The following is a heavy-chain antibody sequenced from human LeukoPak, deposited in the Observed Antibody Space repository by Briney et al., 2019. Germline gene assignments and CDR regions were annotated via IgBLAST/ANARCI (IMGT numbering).Heavy chain of an antibody. V-gene: IGHV1-18*01. CDR2: ISAYNGNA. D-gene: IGHD5-12*01. Sequence: ASVKVSCKASGYTFTSYGISWVRQAPGQGLEWMGWISAYNGNANYAQKLQGRVTMTTDTSTSTAYMELRSLRSDDTAVYYCARAGGYDPSTLVDYWGQGTLVTVSS. CDR3: ARAGGYDPSTLVDY. J-gene: IGHJ4*02. CDR1: GYTFTSYG.